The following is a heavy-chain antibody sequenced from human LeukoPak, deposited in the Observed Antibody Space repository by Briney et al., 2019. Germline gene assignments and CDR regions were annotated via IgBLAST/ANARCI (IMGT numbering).Heavy chain of an antibody. V-gene: IGHV3-74*01. J-gene: IGHJ3*02. D-gene: IGHD2-2*01. CDR3: TRVGYCATTSCRTAFDI. CDR1: GLTFSTYW. Sequence: HPGGSLRLSCAASGLTFSTYWMHWARQAPGKGLVWVSRINTDGSSTSYADSVKGRFTISRDNAKNTLYLQMNSLRAEDTAVYFCTRVGYCATTSCRTAFDIWGQGTMVTVSS. CDR2: INTDGSST.